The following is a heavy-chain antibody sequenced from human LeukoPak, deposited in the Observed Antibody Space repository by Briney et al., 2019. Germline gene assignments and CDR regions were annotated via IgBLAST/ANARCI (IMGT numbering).Heavy chain of an antibody. D-gene: IGHD5-12*01. J-gene: IGHJ4*02. CDR1: GGSFSDYY. CDR3: TRAAGYSDS. V-gene: IGHV4-34*01. CDR2: INHSGRT. Sequence: SETLSLTCAVYGGSFSDYYWTWIRRPPGKGLEWIGEINHSGRTNYNPSLKSRVISVDTSKIQFSLKLISVTTADTAVYYCTRAAGYSDSWGQGTLVTVSS.